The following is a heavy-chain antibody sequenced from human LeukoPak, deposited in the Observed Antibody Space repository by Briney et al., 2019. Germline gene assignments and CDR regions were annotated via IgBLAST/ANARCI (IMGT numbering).Heavy chain of an antibody. D-gene: IGHD3-22*01. V-gene: IGHV1-69*05. Sequence: SVKVSCKASGGTFSSYAVSWVRQAPGQGLEWMGGIIPIFGTANYAQKFQGRVTITTDESTSTAYMELSSLRSEDTAVYYCARGREDYYDSSGYFYDAFDIWGQGTMVTVSS. CDR2: IIPIFGTA. CDR3: ARGREDYYDSSGYFYDAFDI. CDR1: GGTFSSYA. J-gene: IGHJ3*02.